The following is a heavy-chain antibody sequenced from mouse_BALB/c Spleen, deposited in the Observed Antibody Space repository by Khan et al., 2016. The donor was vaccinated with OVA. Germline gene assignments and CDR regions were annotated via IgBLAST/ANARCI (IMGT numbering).Heavy chain of an antibody. CDR2: IWSDGNT. CDR3: ARQPYYHSNMLDY. Sequence: QVQLKESGPGLAAPSQSLSITCTISGFSLTTYGVHWVRQPPGKGLEWLAVIWSDGNTNYNSALKSRLTITKDNSQSQVFLKMNSLQTDDTAIYFCARQPYYHSNMLDYWGQGTSVTVSS. J-gene: IGHJ4*01. V-gene: IGHV2-6-1*01. CDR1: GFSLTTYG. D-gene: IGHD2-4*01.